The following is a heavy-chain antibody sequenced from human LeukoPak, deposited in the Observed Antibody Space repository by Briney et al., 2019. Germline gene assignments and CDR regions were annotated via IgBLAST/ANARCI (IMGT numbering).Heavy chain of an antibody. CDR3: ARDFRITYYYGSGSYYLDY. CDR1: GFTFSSYW. J-gene: IGHJ4*02. CDR2: IKQDGSEK. Sequence: GGSLRLSCAASGFTFSSYWMSWVRQAPGKGLEWVANIKQDGSEKYYVDSVKGRFTISRDNAKNSLYLQMNSLRAEDTAVYYCARDFRITYYYGSGSYYLDYWGQGTLVTVSP. V-gene: IGHV3-7*01. D-gene: IGHD3-10*01.